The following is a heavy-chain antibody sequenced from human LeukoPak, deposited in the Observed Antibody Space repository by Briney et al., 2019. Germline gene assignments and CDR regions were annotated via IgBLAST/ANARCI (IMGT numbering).Heavy chain of an antibody. CDR2: ISYDGSNK. Sequence: GGALGLSFAALGFTFSSYAMHWGRPAPGKGLGGGAVISYDGSNKYYADSVKGRFTISRDNSKNTLYLQMNSLRAEDTAVYYCARDPRTGTTGYFDYWGQGTLVTVSS. CDR3: ARDPRTGTTGYFDY. CDR1: GFTFSSYA. D-gene: IGHD1-7*01. V-gene: IGHV3-30*04. J-gene: IGHJ4*02.